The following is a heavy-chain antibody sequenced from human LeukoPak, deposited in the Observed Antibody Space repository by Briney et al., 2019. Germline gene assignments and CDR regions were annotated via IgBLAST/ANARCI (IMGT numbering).Heavy chain of an antibody. J-gene: IGHJ6*02. V-gene: IGHV3-7*03. Sequence: PGGSLRLSCAASGFTFSNYWMHWARQAPGKGLEWVASINRNGNVNYYVDSVKGRFTISRDNAKNSLYLQMSNLRAEDTAVYFCARGGGLDVWGQGATVTVSS. CDR2: INRNGNVN. CDR1: GFTFSNYW. CDR3: ARGGGLDV. D-gene: IGHD3-16*01.